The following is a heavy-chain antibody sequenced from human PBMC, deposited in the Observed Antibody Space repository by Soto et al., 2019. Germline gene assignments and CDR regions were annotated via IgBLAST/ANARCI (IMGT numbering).Heavy chain of an antibody. CDR2: ISYDGSNK. J-gene: IGHJ3*02. V-gene: IGHV3-30-3*01. D-gene: IGHD4-17*01. CDR3: ARDDDYGDYLNAFDI. CDR1: GFTFSSYA. Sequence: QVQLVESGGGVVQPGRSLRLSCAASGFTFSSYAMHWVRQAPGKGLEWVAVISYDGSNKYYADSVKGRFTISRDNSKNTLNLQMNSLRAEDTAVYYCARDDDYGDYLNAFDIWGQGTMVTVSS.